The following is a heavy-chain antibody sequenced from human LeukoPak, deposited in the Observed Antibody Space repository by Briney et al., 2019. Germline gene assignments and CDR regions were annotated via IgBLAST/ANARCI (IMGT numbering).Heavy chain of an antibody. V-gene: IGHV4-59*01. CDR2: ISCSGST. CDR3: AKCVWGIYPTSEDY. J-gene: IGHJ4*02. CDR1: GGSISSNY. Sequence: SETLSLTCTVSGGSISSNYWSWVRQPPGKGLEWIGYISCSGSTNYNPSLTSRFTISVDTSKNQFSLKLSSVTAADSAVYCCAKCVWGIYPTSEDYWGQGALVTVSS. D-gene: IGHD3-16*02.